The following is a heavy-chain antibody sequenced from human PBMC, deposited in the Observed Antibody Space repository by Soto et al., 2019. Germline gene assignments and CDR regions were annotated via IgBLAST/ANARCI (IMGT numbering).Heavy chain of an antibody. CDR2: INPSGGST. CDR1: GYTFTSYY. D-gene: IGHD2-2*01. V-gene: IGHV1-46*01. CDR3: ALAKDIVVVPADTSGGWFDP. J-gene: IGHJ5*02. Sequence: ASVKVSCKASGYTFTSYYMHWVRQAPGQGLEWMGIINPSGGSTSYAQKFQSRVTMTRDTSTSTVYMELSSLRSEDTAVYYCALAKDIVVVPADTSGGWFDPWGQGTLVTVSS.